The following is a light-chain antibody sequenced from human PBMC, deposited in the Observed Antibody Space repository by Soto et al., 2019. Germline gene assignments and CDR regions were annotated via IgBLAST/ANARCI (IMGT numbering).Light chain of an antibody. CDR1: MRDVGAYNL. Sequence: QSALPQPASVSGSAGQSITISCSGTMRDVGAYNLVSWYQQHPRTAPKLIIYEVRNRPSGISSPFSGSRSGNTASLTIAGLQPEDEGDYYGGAYTARRTQVFGRGTKLTVL. CDR2: EVR. J-gene: IGLJ3*02. CDR3: GAYTARRTQV. V-gene: IGLV2-14*01.